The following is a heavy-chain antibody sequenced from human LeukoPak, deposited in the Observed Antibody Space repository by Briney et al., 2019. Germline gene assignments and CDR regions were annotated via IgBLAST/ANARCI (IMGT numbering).Heavy chain of an antibody. V-gene: IGHV3-9*01. Sequence: GRSLRLSCAASGFTFDDYAMHWVRHAPGKGLEWVSGISWNCGSIGYADSVKGRFTISRDNAKNSLYLQMNSLRAEDTALYYCAKGAIAVAGTKDYFDYWGQGTLVTASS. CDR1: GFTFDDYA. J-gene: IGHJ4*02. D-gene: IGHD6-19*01. CDR3: AKGAIAVAGTKDYFDY. CDR2: ISWNCGSI.